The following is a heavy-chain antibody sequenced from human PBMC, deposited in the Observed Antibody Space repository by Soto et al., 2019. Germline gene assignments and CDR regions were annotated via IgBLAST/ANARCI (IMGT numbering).Heavy chain of an antibody. Sequence: ASGKVSCKASGYTFTSYDINWVRQATGQGLEWMGWMNPNSGNTGYAQKFQGRVTMTRNTSISTAYMELSSLRSEDTAVYYCAISYCSSTSCQDAFDIWGQGTMVTVSS. CDR2: MNPNSGNT. V-gene: IGHV1-8*01. CDR3: AISYCSSTSCQDAFDI. J-gene: IGHJ3*02. D-gene: IGHD2-2*01. CDR1: GYTFTSYD.